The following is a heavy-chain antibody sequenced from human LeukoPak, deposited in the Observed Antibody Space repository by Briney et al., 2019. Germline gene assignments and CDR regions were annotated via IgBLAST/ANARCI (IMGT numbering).Heavy chain of an antibody. Sequence: GGSLRLSCAASGFIFSDYHMNWIRQAPGKGLEWVSYISSSSSYTNYADSVQGRFTISRDNAKNSLYLQMNSLRAEDTAVYYCARGTRSPVHHFDYWGQGTLVTVSS. CDR3: ARGTRSPVHHFDY. CDR2: ISSSSSYT. J-gene: IGHJ4*02. V-gene: IGHV3-11*06. CDR1: GFIFSDYH. D-gene: IGHD1-1*01.